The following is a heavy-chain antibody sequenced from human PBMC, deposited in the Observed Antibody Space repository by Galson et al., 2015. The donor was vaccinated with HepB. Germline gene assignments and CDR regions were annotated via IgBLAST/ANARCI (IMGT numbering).Heavy chain of an antibody. D-gene: IGHD6-13*01. V-gene: IGHV3-30-3*01. CDR2: ISYDGSNK. CDR1: GFTFSSYA. J-gene: IGHJ6*02. CDR3: ARGPYSSSWYYGPPPSENYYYYYGMGV. Sequence: SLRLSCAASGFTFSSYAMHWVRQAPGKGLEWVAVISYDGSNKYYADSVKGRFTISRDNSKNTLYLQMNSLRAEDTAVYYCARGPYSSSWYYGPPPSENYYYYYGMGVWGQGTTVTVSS.